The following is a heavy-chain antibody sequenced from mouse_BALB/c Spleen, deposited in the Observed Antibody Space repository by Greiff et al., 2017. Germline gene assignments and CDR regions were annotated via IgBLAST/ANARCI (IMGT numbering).Heavy chain of an antibody. Sequence: EVLLVESGGGLVQPGGSLKLSCAASGFTFSSYTMSWVRQTPEKRLEWVAYISNGGGSTYYPDTVKGRFTISRDNAKNTLYLQMSSLKSEDTAMYYCARQGDGNYCAMDYWGQGTSVTVSS. CDR1: GFTFSSYT. V-gene: IGHV5-12-2*01. D-gene: IGHD2-3*01. J-gene: IGHJ4*01. CDR3: ARQGDGNYCAMDY. CDR2: ISNGGGST.